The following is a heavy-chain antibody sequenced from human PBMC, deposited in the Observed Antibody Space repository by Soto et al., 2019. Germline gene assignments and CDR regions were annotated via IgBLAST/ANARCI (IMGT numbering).Heavy chain of an antibody. Sequence: SETLSLTCTVSGGSISSGGYYWSWIRQHPGKGLEWIGYIYYSGSTYYNPSLKSRVTISVDTSKNQFSLKLSSVTAADTAVYYWARVVINWNRYYLDYWAQGTLVTVSS. CDR3: ARVVINWNRYYLDY. V-gene: IGHV4-31*03. J-gene: IGHJ4*02. CDR1: GGSISSGGYY. CDR2: IYYSGST. D-gene: IGHD1-1*01.